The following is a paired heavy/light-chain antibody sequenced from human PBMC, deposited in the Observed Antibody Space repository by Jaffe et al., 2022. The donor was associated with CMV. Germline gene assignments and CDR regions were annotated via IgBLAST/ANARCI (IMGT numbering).Heavy chain of an antibody. D-gene: IGHD3-10*01. V-gene: IGHV4-39*01. Sequence: QLQLQESGPGLVKPSETLSLTCTVSGGSISSTSYYWGWVRQPPGQGLEWIGSIYYSGNTYYQTSLKSRVTISVDTSMNQFSLKLSSVTAADTAVYYCARHGWITMVRGPISLCAFDIWGQGTVLTVSS. CDR1: GGSISSTSYY. CDR2: IYYSGNT. CDR3: ARHGWITMVRGPISLCAFDI. J-gene: IGHJ3*02.
Light chain of an antibody. V-gene: IGKV2-28*01. Sequence: DIVMTQSPLSLPVTPGEPASISCRSSQSLLHSNGYNYLDWYLQKPGQSPQLLIYLGSNRASGVPDRFSGSGSGTDFTLKISRVEAEDVGIYYCMQALQTLSITFGQGTRLEIK. CDR3: MQALQTLSIT. J-gene: IGKJ5*01. CDR1: QSLLHSNGYNY. CDR2: LGS.